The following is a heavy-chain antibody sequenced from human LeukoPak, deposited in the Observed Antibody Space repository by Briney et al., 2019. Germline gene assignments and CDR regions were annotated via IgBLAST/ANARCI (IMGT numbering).Heavy chain of an antibody. J-gene: IGHJ4*02. CDR3: TTDHLAAVGLVSFFDF. CDR2: IKSRTDGGTT. D-gene: IGHD6-13*01. Sequence: GGSLRLSCVASGFTFSTYAMTWVRQAPGKGLEWVGRIKSRTDGGTTVYSAPVKGRFTISRDDSKSTLYLQMNSLKIEDTAVYYCTTDHLAAVGLVSFFDFWGQGALVTVSS. V-gene: IGHV3-15*01. CDR1: GFTFSTYA.